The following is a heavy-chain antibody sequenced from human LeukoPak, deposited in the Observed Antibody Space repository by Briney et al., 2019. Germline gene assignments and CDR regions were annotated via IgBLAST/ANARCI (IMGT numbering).Heavy chain of an antibody. CDR3: ASGSRPKYCSSTSCYPPDY. Sequence: TPGGSLRLSCAASGFTFSIYSMNWVRQAPGKGLEWVSSISSSSSYIYYADSVKGRFTISRDNAENSLYLQMNSLRAEDTAVYYCASGSRPKYCSSTSCYPPDYWGQGTLVTVSS. D-gene: IGHD2-2*01. CDR2: ISSSSSYI. J-gene: IGHJ4*02. V-gene: IGHV3-21*01. CDR1: GFTFSIYS.